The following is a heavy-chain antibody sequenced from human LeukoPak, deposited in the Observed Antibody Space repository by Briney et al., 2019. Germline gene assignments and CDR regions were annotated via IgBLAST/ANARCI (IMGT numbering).Heavy chain of an antibody. D-gene: IGHD2-15*01. CDR2: ISGSGGST. CDR1: GFFVSNNY. CDR3: ARDLCSGGSCPYSY. Sequence: GGSLRLSCAASGFFVSNNYMSWVRQAPGKGLEWVSAISGSGGSTYYADSVKGRFTISRDNSKNTLYLQMNSLRAEDTAVYYCARDLCSGGSCPYSYWGQGTLVTVSS. V-gene: IGHV3-23*01. J-gene: IGHJ4*02.